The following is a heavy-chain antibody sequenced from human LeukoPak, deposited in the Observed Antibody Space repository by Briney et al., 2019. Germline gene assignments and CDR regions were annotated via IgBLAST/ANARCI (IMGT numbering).Heavy chain of an antibody. V-gene: IGHV3-23*01. CDR1: GFTFSSYA. Sequence: GGSLRLSCAVSGFTFSSYAMSWVRQAPGKGLEWVSAISGSGGSTYYADSVKGRFTISRDNSKNTLYLQMNSLRAEDTAVYYCAKDQAGDSSGYFLRVGFDYWGQGTLVTVSS. CDR2: ISGSGGST. CDR3: AKDQAGDSSGYFLRVGFDY. D-gene: IGHD3-22*01. J-gene: IGHJ4*02.